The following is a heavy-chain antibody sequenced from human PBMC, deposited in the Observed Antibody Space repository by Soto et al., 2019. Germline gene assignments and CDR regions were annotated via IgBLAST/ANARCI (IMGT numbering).Heavy chain of an antibody. Sequence: EVQVLESGGDLVQPGGSLRLSCAASGFTFSTYAMSWVRQAPGKGLEWVSAIGPSGDITYYADSVKGRFTISRDNSKNTLFLQMSSLRAEDTAVYYCVAISQYSGWSGDYWGQGTLVTVSS. D-gene: IGHD5-12*01. CDR3: VAISQYSGWSGDY. J-gene: IGHJ4*02. V-gene: IGHV3-23*01. CDR2: IGPSGDIT. CDR1: GFTFSTYA.